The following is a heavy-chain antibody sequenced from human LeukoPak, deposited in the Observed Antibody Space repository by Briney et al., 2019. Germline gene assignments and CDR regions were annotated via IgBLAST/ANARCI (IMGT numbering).Heavy chain of an antibody. CDR3: TTEIGQQPALDY. D-gene: IGHD6-13*01. Sequence: GGSLRLSCAASGFTFSNAWMSWVRQAPGKGLEWVGRIKSKTDGGTTDYAAPVKGRFTISRDDSKNTLYLQMNSLKTEDTAVYYCTTEIGQQPALDYWGQGTLVTVSS. V-gene: IGHV3-15*01. CDR2: IKSKTDGGTT. J-gene: IGHJ4*02. CDR1: GFTFSNAW.